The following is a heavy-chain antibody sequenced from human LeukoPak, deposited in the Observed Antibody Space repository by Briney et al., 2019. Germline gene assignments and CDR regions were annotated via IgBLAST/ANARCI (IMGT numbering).Heavy chain of an antibody. CDR1: GYTFTSYD. J-gene: IGHJ4*02. CDR3: APKVLRSGYSYGFGNY. V-gene: IGHV1-8*03. Sequence: ASVKVSCKASGYTFTSYDINWVRQATGQGLEWMGWKNPNSGNTGYAQKFQGRVTITRNTSISTAYMELSSLRSEDTAVYYCAPKVLRSGYSYGFGNYWGQGTLVTVSS. CDR2: KNPNSGNT. D-gene: IGHD5-18*01.